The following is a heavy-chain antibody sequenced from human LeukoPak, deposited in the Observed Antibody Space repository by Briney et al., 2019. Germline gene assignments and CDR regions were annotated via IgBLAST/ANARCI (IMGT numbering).Heavy chain of an antibody. CDR1: GYSFTDYF. J-gene: IGHJ4*02. Sequence: ASVKVSCKASGYSFTDYFIHWVQQAPGKGFEWMGRVDPEDGEAINAGKFQGRVTITADRSTDTAYTELSSLRSDDTAVYFCARERSPHYVDSSGYSFWGQGTLVTVSS. CDR3: ARERSPHYVDSSGYSF. D-gene: IGHD3-22*01. V-gene: IGHV1-69-2*01. CDR2: VDPEDGEA.